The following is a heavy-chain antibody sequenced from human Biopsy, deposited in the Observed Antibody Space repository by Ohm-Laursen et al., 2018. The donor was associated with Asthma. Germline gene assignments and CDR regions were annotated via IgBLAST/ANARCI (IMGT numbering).Heavy chain of an antibody. CDR2: ISVYNGNT. Sequence: ASGNASCKTSGYTFNSAGITGVRHAPGQGLEWMGWISVYNGNTKVAQKLQDRVTMITDASTSTAYMELRSLRSDDTAVYFCARAVDYSHYYGIDVWGQGTTVTVS. CDR3: ARAVDYSHYYGIDV. J-gene: IGHJ6*02. D-gene: IGHD3-10*01. V-gene: IGHV1-18*01. CDR1: GYTFNSAG.